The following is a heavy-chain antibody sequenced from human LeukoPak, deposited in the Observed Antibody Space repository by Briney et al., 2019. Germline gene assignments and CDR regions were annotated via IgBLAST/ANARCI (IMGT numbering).Heavy chain of an antibody. J-gene: IGHJ4*02. CDR3: ARGFYDSSAYYPYDY. D-gene: IGHD3-22*01. CDR2: INAGSGNT. V-gene: IGHV1-3*01. CDR1: GYTFTNYA. Sequence: ASVKVSCKAPGYTFTNYAIHWVRQAPGQRLEWMGWINAGSGNTKYSQRFQGRVTISRDTSASTAYMELSSLRSEDTALYFCARGFYDSSAYYPYDYWGQGILVTVSS.